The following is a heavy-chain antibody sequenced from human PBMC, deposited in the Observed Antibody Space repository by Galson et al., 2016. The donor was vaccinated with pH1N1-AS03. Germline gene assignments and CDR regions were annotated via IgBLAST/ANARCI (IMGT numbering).Heavy chain of an antibody. CDR1: GYSFVSYW. CDR3: ARTSGYSSHWALDI. D-gene: IGHD5-18*01. J-gene: IGHJ3*02. V-gene: IGHV5-51*01. CDR2: IYSGVSADT. Sequence: QSGAEVKKPGESLKISCKGSGYSFVSYWIGWVRQMPGKGLEWMGVIYSGVSADTRYSPSFQGQVTISADKSISTAYLQWSSLKASDNAIYYCARTSGYSSHWALDIWGQGTMVTVSS.